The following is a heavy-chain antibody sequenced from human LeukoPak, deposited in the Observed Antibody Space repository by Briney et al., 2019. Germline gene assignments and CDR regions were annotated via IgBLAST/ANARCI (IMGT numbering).Heavy chain of an antibody. CDR1: GGSISSGSYY. Sequence: TSETLSLTCTVSGGSISSGSYYWSWIRQPPGKGLEWIGYIYYSGSTYYNPSLKSRVTISVDTSKNQFSLKLSSVTAADTAVYYCARVAQYYYGSEYWGQGTLVTVSS. V-gene: IGHV4-30-4*08. D-gene: IGHD3-10*01. CDR3: ARVAQYYYGSEY. CDR2: IYYSGST. J-gene: IGHJ4*02.